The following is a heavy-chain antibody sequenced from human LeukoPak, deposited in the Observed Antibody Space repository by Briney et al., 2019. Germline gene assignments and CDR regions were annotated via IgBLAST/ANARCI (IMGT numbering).Heavy chain of an antibody. V-gene: IGHV3-23*01. J-gene: IGHJ4*02. CDR2: ISHSGANT. CDR3: AKDIEASI. D-gene: IGHD2-15*01. Sequence: GGSLRLSCAASGFTFSSYAMDWVRQAPGKGLEWVSLISHSGANTFYADSVKGRFSVSRDNSKNTMYLQMNSLRAEDTAVYYCAKDIEASIWGQGTLVAVS. CDR1: GFTFSSYA.